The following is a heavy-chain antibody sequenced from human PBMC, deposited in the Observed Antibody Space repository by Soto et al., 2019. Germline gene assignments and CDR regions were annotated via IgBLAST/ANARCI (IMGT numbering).Heavy chain of an antibody. D-gene: IGHD2-2*01. V-gene: IGHV3-74*01. J-gene: IGHJ6*04. CDR3: ARAGPPTCTSTNCLAHSPDV. Sequence: GGSLRLSCAASGFTFSSYWMHWVRQTPGKGLVWVSRINNDGSITTYADSVKGRFTISRDNAKTTLYLQMNSLGAEDTAVYYCARAGPPTCTSTNCLAHSPDVWGKGTTVTVSS. CDR2: INNDGSIT. CDR1: GFTFSSYW.